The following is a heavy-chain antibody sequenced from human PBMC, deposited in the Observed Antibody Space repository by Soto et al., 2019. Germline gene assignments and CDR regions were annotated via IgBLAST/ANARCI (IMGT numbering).Heavy chain of an antibody. V-gene: IGHV4-30-4*01. J-gene: IGHJ4*02. CDR2: INYSGST. CDR1: GGSISSGDYY. CDR3: ARDWGVGSYVDY. Sequence: QVQRQESGPGLVKPSQTLSLTCTVSGGSISSGDYYWSWIRQPPGKGLEWMGYINYSGSTYYNPSLKSRVTISVDTSKNQFSLKLSSVTAADTAVYYCARDWGVGSYVDYWGQGTLVTVSS. D-gene: IGHD5-18*01.